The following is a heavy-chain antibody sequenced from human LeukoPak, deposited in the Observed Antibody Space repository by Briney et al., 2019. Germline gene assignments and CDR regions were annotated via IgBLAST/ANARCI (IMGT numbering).Heavy chain of an antibody. CDR1: GFTFSSYG. J-gene: IGHJ4*02. V-gene: IGHV3-23*01. D-gene: IGHD3-22*01. CDR2: ISGNGGST. Sequence: GGSLRLSCAASGFTFSSYGMHWVRQAPGKGLEWVSVISGNGGSTYYADSVKGRFTISRDNSKNTLYLQMNSLRAEDTGVYYCAKIGSDLSITMIVVVHFDYWGQGTLVTVSS. CDR3: AKIGSDLSITMIVVVHFDY.